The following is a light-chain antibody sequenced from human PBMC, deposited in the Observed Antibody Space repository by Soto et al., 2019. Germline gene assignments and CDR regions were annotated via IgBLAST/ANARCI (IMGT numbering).Light chain of an antibody. J-gene: IGLJ1*01. CDR1: SSDVGAYNF. CDR2: NVY. V-gene: IGLV2-14*03. CDR3: SAYTVSRTYV. Sequence: ALTQPASVSGSPGQSITISCTGTSSDVGAYNFVSWHQQHPGKAPKLMIYNVYDRHSGISYRFSGSKSDNTASLTISGLQGENQADYYCSAYTVSRTYVFGTGTKVTV.